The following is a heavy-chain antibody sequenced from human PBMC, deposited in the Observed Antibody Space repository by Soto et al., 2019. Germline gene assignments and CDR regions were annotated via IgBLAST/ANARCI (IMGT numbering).Heavy chain of an antibody. CDR3: ARSVNWDGDYGSGPYYYYYGMDV. D-gene: IGHD4-17*01. CDR1: GGSISSSSYY. CDR2: IYYSGST. V-gene: IGHV4-39*01. Sequence: SETLSLTCTVSGGSISSSSYYWGWIRQPPGKGLEWIGSIYYSGSTYYNPSLKSRVTISVDTSKNQFSLKLSSVTAADTAVYYCARSVNWDGDYGSGPYYYYYGMDVWGQGTTVTVSS. J-gene: IGHJ6*02.